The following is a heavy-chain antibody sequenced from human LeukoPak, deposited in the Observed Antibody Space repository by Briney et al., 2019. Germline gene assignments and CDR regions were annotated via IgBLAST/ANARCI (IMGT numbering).Heavy chain of an antibody. J-gene: IGHJ6*02. CDR2: ISPSGGST. CDR3: ASGPVPYYYGMDV. D-gene: IGHD3/OR15-3a*01. Sequence: ASVKVSCKASGYTFTSYYMHWVRQAPGQGLEWMGIISPSGGSTSYAQKFQGRVTMTRDTSTSTVYMELSSLRSEDTAVYYCASGPVPYYYGMDVWGQGTTVTVSS. CDR1: GYTFTSYY. V-gene: IGHV1-46*01.